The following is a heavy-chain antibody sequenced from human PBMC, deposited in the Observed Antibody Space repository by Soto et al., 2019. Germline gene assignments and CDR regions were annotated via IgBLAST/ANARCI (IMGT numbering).Heavy chain of an antibody. J-gene: IGHJ4*02. CDR1: GFTFSSYA. CDR2: ISYDGSNK. CDR3: ARGSHIAAAGSLDY. V-gene: IGHV3-30-3*01. Sequence: QVQLVESGGGVVQPGRSLRLSCAASGFTFSSYAMHWVRQAPGKGLEWVAVISYDGSNKYYADSVKGRFTISRDNSKNTLYLQMNSLRAEDTAVYYCARGSHIAAAGSLDYLGQGTLVTVSS. D-gene: IGHD6-13*01.